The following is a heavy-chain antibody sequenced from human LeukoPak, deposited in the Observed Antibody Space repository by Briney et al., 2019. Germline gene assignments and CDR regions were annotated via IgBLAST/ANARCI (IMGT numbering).Heavy chain of an antibody. J-gene: IGHJ4*02. CDR1: GSSFTNFW. CDR2: IYPGDFDT. D-gene: IGHD3-22*01. CDR3: ARLGLEAYDNSGFYYLDY. Sequence: GASLKISCKGSGSSFTNFWIGWGRQLPGKGLEWIGTIYPGDFDTRYRPSFQGQVTISADKSISTAYLQWSSLKASDTAIYYCARLGLEAYDNSGFYYLDYRAQGTLVTVSS. V-gene: IGHV5-51*01.